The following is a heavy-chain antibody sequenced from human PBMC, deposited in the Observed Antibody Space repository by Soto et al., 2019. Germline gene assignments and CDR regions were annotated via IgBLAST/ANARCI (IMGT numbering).Heavy chain of an antibody. CDR3: AQSPLRYYYDSSGYMTPYYYYGMDV. Sequence: SETLSLTCTVSGGSISSGDYYWSWLSQPPGKGLEWIGYIYYSGSTYYNPSLKSRVTISVDTSKNQFSLKLSSVTAADTAVYYCAQSPLRYYYDSSGYMTPYYYYGMDVWGQGTTVTVSS. V-gene: IGHV4-30-4*01. J-gene: IGHJ6*02. CDR1: GGSISSGDYY. D-gene: IGHD3-22*01. CDR2: IYYSGST.